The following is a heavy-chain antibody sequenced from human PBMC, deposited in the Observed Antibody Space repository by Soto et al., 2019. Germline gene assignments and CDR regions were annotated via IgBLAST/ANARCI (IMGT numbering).Heavy chain of an antibody. Sequence: PGESLKISCKGSGYSFTSYWISWVRQMPGKGLEWMGRIDPSDSYTNYSPSFQGHVTISADKSISTAYLQWSSLKASDTAMYYCARHERAAADYYHSYGMDVWGQGTTVTVSS. V-gene: IGHV5-10-1*01. CDR3: ARHERAAADYYHSYGMDV. CDR1: GYSFTSYW. CDR2: IDPSDSYT. J-gene: IGHJ6*02. D-gene: IGHD6-13*01.